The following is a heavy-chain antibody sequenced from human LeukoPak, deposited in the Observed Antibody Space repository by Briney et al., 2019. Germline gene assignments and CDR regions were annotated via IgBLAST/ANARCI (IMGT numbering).Heavy chain of an antibody. CDR1: GFTFSSHW. Sequence: GGSLRLSCAASGFTFSSHWMTWIRQAPGKGLEWVASIKKDVGEKFYVDSVKGRFTISRDNSKNTLYLQMNSLRAEDTAVYYCAKEGRYCSSTSCYYGDAFDIWGQGTMVTVSS. D-gene: IGHD2-2*01. CDR3: AKEGRYCSSTSCYYGDAFDI. J-gene: IGHJ3*02. V-gene: IGHV3-7*01. CDR2: IKKDVGEK.